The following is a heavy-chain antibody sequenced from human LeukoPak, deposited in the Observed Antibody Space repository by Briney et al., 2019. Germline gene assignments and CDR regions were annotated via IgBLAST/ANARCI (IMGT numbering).Heavy chain of an antibody. CDR3: ASELYDNNRCRVGFGS. CDR1: GFTFDNYG. D-gene: IGHD3-22*01. V-gene: IGHV3-20*04. Sequence: GGSLRLSCAASGFTFDNYGINWVRQAPGKGLEWVSRIHWNGGRTGYADSVNGRFTISRDNAKNSLYLQMNSLRVEDTAFYYCASELYDNNRCRVGFGSWGQGTLVTVSS. CDR2: IHWNGGRT. J-gene: IGHJ4*02.